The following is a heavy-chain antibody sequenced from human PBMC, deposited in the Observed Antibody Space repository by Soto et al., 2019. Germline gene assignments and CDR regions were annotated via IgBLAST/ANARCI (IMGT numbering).Heavy chain of an antibody. D-gene: IGHD3-9*01. J-gene: IGHJ6*02. CDR2: INHSGST. CDR1: GGSFRGYS. V-gene: IGHV4-34*01. CDR3: ARGNGLRYFDWSLQDYYYYGMYV. Sequence: PSETLSLTRAICGGSFRGYSWSWFRPPPGKGLEWIGEINHSGSTNYNPSLKSRVTISVDTSKNQFSLKLSSVTAADTAVYYCARGNGLRYFDWSLQDYYYYGMYVWCQGTTVTVSS.